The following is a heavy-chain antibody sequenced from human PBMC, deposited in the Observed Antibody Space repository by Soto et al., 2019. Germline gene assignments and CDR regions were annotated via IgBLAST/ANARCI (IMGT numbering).Heavy chain of an antibody. CDR1: GFTFSSYA. CDR3: AMNVGPRWFGI. J-gene: IGHJ3*02. V-gene: IGHV3-23*01. Sequence: GGSLRLSCAASGFTFSSYAMSWVRQAPGKGLEWVSAISGSGGSTYYADSVKGRFTISRDNSKNTLYLQMNSLRAEDTAVYYCAMNVGPRWFGIWGQGTMVTVSS. D-gene: IGHD1-1*01. CDR2: ISGSGGST.